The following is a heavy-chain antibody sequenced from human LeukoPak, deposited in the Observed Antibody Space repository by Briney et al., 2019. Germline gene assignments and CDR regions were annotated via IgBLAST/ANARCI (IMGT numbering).Heavy chain of an antibody. D-gene: IGHD3-22*01. CDR1: AGSISSSSYY. V-gene: IGHV4-39*01. CDR3: AGSVYYLFGLGY. Sequence: SETLSLTCTVSAGSISSSSYYWGWIRQPPGKGLEWIGSIYYSGSTYYNPSLKRRVTISVDTSKNQFSLTLSSVTAADTAVYYCAGSVYYLFGLGYWGQGTLVTVSS. CDR2: IYYSGST. J-gene: IGHJ4*02.